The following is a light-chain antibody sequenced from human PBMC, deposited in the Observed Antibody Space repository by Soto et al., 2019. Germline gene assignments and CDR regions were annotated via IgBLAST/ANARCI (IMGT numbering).Light chain of an antibody. CDR1: QNINIY. CDR2: AAS. CDR3: QQYSIWRT. V-gene: IGKV1-39*01. Sequence: DIQMTQSPSALSASVGDRVTITCRASQNINIYLHWYQQKPGKAPELLIFAASSVRSGVPSRFSGSGSGTEFTLTISSLQSEDFAVYYCQQYSIWRTFGQGTKVEIK. J-gene: IGKJ1*01.